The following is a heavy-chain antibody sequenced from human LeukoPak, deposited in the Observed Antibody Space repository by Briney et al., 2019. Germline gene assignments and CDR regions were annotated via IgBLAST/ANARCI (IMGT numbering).Heavy chain of an antibody. CDR3: AKLYDSGIGFIDY. J-gene: IGHJ4*02. Sequence: GGSLRLSCAASGFTFFSYAMSWVRQAPGKGLEWVSAISGSGGSTYYADSVRGRFTISRDSSKNTLYLQMNSLRAEDTAVYYCAKLYDSGIGFIDYWGQGTLVAVSS. CDR1: GFTFFSYA. D-gene: IGHD3-10*01. V-gene: IGHV3-23*01. CDR2: ISGSGGST.